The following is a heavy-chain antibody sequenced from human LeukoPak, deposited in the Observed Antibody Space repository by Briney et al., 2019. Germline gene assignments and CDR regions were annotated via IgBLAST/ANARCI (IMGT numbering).Heavy chain of an antibody. Sequence: SETLSLTCTVSGGSISSYYWSWIRQPAGKGLEWIGRIYTSGSTNYNPSLKSRVTMSVDTSKNQFSLKLSSVTAADTAVYYCARRHIAAPDYYYYYYMDVWGKGTTVTVSS. CDR1: GGSISSYY. J-gene: IGHJ6*03. V-gene: IGHV4-4*07. D-gene: IGHD6-6*01. CDR2: IYTSGST. CDR3: ARRHIAAPDYYYYYYMDV.